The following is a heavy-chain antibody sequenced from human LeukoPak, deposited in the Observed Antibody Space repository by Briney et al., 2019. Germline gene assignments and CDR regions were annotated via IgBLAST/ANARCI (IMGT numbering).Heavy chain of an antibody. V-gene: IGHV3-43D*03. CDR3: AKPHTYYYDSSGPHFDY. J-gene: IGHJ4*02. CDR2: ISWDGGST. Sequence: GGFLRLSCAASGFTFDDYAMHWVRQAPGKGLEWVSLISWDGGSTYYADSVKGRFTISRDNSKNSLYLQMNSLRAEDTALYYCAKPHTYYYDSSGPHFDYWGQGTLVTVSS. CDR1: GFTFDDYA. D-gene: IGHD3-22*01.